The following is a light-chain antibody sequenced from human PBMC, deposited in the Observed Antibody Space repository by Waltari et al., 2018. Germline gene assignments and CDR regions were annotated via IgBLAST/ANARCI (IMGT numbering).Light chain of an antibody. CDR3: ASYTSTRTVI. Sequence: MIYDVTRWPSGVSNRFSGSKSGNTASLTIFGLQAEDEADYYCASYTSTRTVIFGGGTRVTVL. CDR2: DVT. J-gene: IGLJ2*01. V-gene: IGLV2-14*03.